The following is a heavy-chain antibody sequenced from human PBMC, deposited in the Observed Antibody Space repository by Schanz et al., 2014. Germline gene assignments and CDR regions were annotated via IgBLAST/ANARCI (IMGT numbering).Heavy chain of an antibody. D-gene: IGHD3-16*02. CDR1: GYTLTHYA. Sequence: QVQWVQSGADVKKPGTAVKVSCKASGYTLTHYAMNWVRQAPGQGPEWMGWINTNTGNPKKAQGFTGRFLFSLDTSVSTAYLEISRLKTEDSAVYYCARGSLSYTSNRSDRTDHYYYAMDVWDQGTTVTVSS. J-gene: IGHJ6*02. V-gene: IGHV7-4-1*02. CDR2: INTNTGNP. CDR3: ARGSLSYTSNRSDRTDHYYYAMDV.